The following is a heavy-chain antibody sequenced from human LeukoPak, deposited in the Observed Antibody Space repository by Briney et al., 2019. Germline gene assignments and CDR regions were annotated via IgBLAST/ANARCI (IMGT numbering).Heavy chain of an antibody. CDR2: ISWNSGSI. CDR3: AKTIFGVENDAFDI. J-gene: IGHJ3*02. D-gene: IGHD3-3*01. Sequence: GGSLRLSCAASGFTFDDYAMHWVRHAPGKGLEWVSGISWNSGSIGYADSVKGRFTISRDNAKNSLYLQMNSLRAEDTALYYCAKTIFGVENDAFDIWGQGTMGTVSS. V-gene: IGHV3-9*01. CDR1: GFTFDDYA.